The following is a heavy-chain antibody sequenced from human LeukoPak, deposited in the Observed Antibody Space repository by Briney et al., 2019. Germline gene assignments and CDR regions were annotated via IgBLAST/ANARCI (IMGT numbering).Heavy chain of an antibody. CDR3: ARHRAYSYSSPFDI. Sequence: SETLSLTCSVSGGSSSNYYWSWIRQPPGRGLEWIGYIYYSGSTNSNASPKSRVTIFVDPSKNQFSLRLSFVTAADTAVYYCARHRAYSYSSPFDIWGQGTMVTVSS. CDR1: GGSSSNYY. CDR2: IYYSGST. D-gene: IGHD6-6*01. J-gene: IGHJ3*02. V-gene: IGHV4-59*08.